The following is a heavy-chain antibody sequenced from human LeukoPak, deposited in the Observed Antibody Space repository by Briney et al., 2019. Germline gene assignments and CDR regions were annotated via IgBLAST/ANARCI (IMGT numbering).Heavy chain of an antibody. V-gene: IGHV3-7*03. D-gene: IGHD4-17*01. CDR1: GFSISSHW. CDR3: ARYGDPFEF. Sequence: GGSLRLSCVASGFSISSHWMSWVRQAPGKGLEWVASLKEDVSARNLVDSVKGRFTISTHNAKNSLYLQMNSLRPEDTALYYCARYGDPFEFRGQGTLVTVPS. J-gene: IGHJ4*02. CDR2: LKEDVSAR.